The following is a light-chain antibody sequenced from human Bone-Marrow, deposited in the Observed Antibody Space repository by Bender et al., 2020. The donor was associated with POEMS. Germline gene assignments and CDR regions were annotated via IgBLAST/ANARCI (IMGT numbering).Light chain of an antibody. Sequence: QSVLTQPPSASGTPGQRVTISCSGSTSNIGSSPVNWYQQLPGTAPKLLIYLNDQRPSGVPDRFSGSKSGTSASLAISGLQSEDEADYYCAAWEDSLNGWVFGGGTKLTVL. CDR3: AAWEDSLNGWV. CDR2: LND. V-gene: IGLV1-44*01. CDR1: TSNIGSSP. J-gene: IGLJ3*02.